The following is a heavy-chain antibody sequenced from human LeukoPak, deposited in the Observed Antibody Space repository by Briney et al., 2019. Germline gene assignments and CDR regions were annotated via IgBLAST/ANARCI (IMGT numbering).Heavy chain of an antibody. V-gene: IGHV3-48*03. D-gene: IGHD2-2*01. J-gene: IGHJ4*02. CDR3: ARDRQLLWAYYFDY. CDR1: GFTFSSYE. CDR2: ISSSGSTI. Sequence: PGGSLRLSCAASGFTFSSYEMNWVRQAPGKGLEWVSYISSSGSTIYYADSVKGRFTISRGNAKNSLYLQMNSLRAEDTAVYYCARDRQLLWAYYFDYWGQGTLVTVSS.